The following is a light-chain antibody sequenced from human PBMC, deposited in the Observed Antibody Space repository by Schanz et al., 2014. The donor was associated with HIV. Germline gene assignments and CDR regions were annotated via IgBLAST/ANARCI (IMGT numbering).Light chain of an antibody. CDR2: GAS. Sequence: IQMTQSPSTESTSVGDRVTITCRASQTIGRLLAWYQQKPGRAPQLLIYGASTLARGVPTTFSGSGSGTEFTLTISSLQPDDFATYYCQRYNSYSHTFGQGTKLDIK. CDR1: QTIGRL. CDR3: QRYNSYSHT. J-gene: IGKJ2*01. V-gene: IGKV1-5*01.